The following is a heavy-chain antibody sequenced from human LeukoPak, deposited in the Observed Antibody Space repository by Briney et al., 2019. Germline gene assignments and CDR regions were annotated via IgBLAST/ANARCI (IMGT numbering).Heavy chain of an antibody. CDR3: TTRYTYGYWYFDL. Sequence: GGALRLSCAASGLTFSNAWMSWVRQAQGTGLGWVGRTKGKTDGGTTDYAAHVKGRFTISRDDSKNTLYLQMNSLKTEDTAVYYCTTRYTYGYWYFDLWGRGTLVTVSS. D-gene: IGHD5-18*01. CDR2: TKGKTDGGTT. J-gene: IGHJ2*01. V-gene: IGHV3-15*01. CDR1: GLTFSNAW.